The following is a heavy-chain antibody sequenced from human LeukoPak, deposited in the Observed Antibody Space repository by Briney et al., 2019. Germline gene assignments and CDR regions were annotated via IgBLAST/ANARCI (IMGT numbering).Heavy chain of an antibody. CDR2: INPNSGGT. CDR3: FLASIYYHDSSGYYGGDY. J-gene: IGHJ4*02. D-gene: IGHD3-22*01. V-gene: IGHV1-2*06. Sequence: ASVKVSCKASGYTFTGYYMHWVRQAPGQGLEWMGRINPNSGGTNYAQKFQGRVTMTRDTSISTAYMELSRLRSDDTTVYYCFLASIYYHDSSGYYGGDYWGQGTLVTVSS. CDR1: GYTFTGYY.